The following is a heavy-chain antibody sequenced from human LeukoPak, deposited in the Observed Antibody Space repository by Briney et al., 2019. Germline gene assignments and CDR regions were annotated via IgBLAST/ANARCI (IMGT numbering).Heavy chain of an antibody. CDR2: IKSDGSKT. CDR3: ARGRGGSYDY. V-gene: IGHV3-64*02. Sequence: PGGSLRLSCAASGFTFSTFAMHWVRQAPGKGLEYVAAIKSDGSKTFYADSVKDRFSIFRDNSKNTLYLQMGSLRAEDMAVYYCARGRGGSYDYWGQGILVTVSS. D-gene: IGHD1-26*01. J-gene: IGHJ4*02. CDR1: GFTFSTFA.